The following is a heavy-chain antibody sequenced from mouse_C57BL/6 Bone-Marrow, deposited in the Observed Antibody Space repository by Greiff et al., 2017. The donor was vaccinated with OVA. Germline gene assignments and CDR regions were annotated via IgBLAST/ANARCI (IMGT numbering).Heavy chain of an antibody. V-gene: IGHV1-42*01. CDR2: INPSTGGT. Sequence: VQLQQSGPELVKPGASVKISCKASGYSFTGYYMNWVKQSPEKSLEWIGEINPSTGGTTYNQKFKAKATLTVDNSSSTAYMQLKSLTSEDSAVYYCARWGTTVVEGAWFAYWGQGTLVTVSA. D-gene: IGHD1-1*01. J-gene: IGHJ3*01. CDR1: GYSFTGYY. CDR3: ARWGTTVVEGAWFAY.